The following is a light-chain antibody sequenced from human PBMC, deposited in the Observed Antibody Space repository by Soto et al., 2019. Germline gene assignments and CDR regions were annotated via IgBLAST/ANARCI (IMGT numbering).Light chain of an antibody. Sequence: DLQMTQSPSSVSASVGDRVTITCRASQSINTWLAWYQKKPGKAPELLLYEASSLHSGVPSRFSGSGSGTDFTLTISSLQPEDFAVYYCQQANSFPLTFGGGTKVEVQ. CDR1: QSINTW. CDR3: QQANSFPLT. J-gene: IGKJ4*01. CDR2: EAS. V-gene: IGKV1-12*01.